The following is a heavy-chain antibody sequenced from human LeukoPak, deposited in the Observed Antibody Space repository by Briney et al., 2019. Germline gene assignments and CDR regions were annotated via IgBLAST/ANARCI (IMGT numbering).Heavy chain of an antibody. CDR3: AKGPYWWELPELDY. Sequence: PGGSLRLSCAASGFTFKNYAMTWVRQAPGKGLEWVSVISGSSGNTSYTDSVKGRFTILRDNSKNTPYLQMNSLRVEDTAVYYCAKGPYWWELPELDYWGQGTLVTVS. D-gene: IGHD2-8*02. CDR2: ISGSSGNT. J-gene: IGHJ4*02. V-gene: IGHV3-23*01. CDR1: GFTFKNYA.